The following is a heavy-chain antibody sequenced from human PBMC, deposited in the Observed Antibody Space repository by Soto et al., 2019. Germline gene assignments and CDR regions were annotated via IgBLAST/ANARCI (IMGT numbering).Heavy chain of an antibody. J-gene: IGHJ4*02. CDR1: GGSVSSDSYY. Sequence: SETLSLTCTVSGGSVSSDSYYWNWIRQPPGKGLEWIGYIYYSGSTNYNPSLKSRVTISVDTSKNQFSLKLSSVTAADTAMYYCARDPLSRHFDYWGQGALVTXSS. CDR2: IYYSGST. CDR3: ARDPLSRHFDY. V-gene: IGHV4-61*01.